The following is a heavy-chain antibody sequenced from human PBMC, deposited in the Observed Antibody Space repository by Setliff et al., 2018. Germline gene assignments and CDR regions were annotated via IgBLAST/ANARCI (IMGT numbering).Heavy chain of an antibody. Sequence: GASVKVSCKTSGGTFSSNAISWVRQAPGQGLEWVGGIVPLLGVANSAKQFLGRVTITADTSINTAYMELGSLTSDDTAFYYCVRSGKFGMRFWFDQWGQGTLVTVSS. V-gene: IGHV1-69*10. J-gene: IGHJ5*02. D-gene: IGHD1-26*01. CDR1: GGTFSSNA. CDR2: IVPLLGVA. CDR3: VRSGKFGMRFWFDQ.